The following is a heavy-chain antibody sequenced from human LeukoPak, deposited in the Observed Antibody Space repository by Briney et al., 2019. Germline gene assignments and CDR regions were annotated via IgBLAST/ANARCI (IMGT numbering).Heavy chain of an antibody. CDR3: ARGLTYYDFWSGYVIDYFDY. J-gene: IGHJ4*02. CDR1: GFTFSSYA. V-gene: IGHV4-34*01. Sequence: GSLRLSCAASGFTFSSYAMSWIRQPPGKGLEWIGEINHSGSTNYNPSLKSRVTISVDTSKNQFSLKLSSVTAADTAVYYCARGLTYYDFWSGYVIDYFDYWGQGTLVTVSS. CDR2: INHSGST. D-gene: IGHD3-3*01.